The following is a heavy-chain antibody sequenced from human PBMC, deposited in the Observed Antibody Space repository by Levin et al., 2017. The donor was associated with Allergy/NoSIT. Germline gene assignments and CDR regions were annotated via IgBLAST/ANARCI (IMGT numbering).Heavy chain of an antibody. CDR3: ARHPYSSSGYGVER. V-gene: IGHV4-39*01. CDR1: GGSISSSSYY. D-gene: IGHD6-13*01. CDR2: IYYSGST. J-gene: IGHJ4*02. Sequence: SETLSLTCTVSGGSISSSSYYWGWIRQPPGKGLEWIGSIYYSGSTYYNPSLKSRVTISVDTSKNQFSLKLSSVTAADTAVYYCARHPYSSSGYGVERWGQGTLVTVSS.